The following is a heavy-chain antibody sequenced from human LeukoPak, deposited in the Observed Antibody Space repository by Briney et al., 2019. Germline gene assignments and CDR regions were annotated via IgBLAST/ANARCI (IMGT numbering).Heavy chain of an antibody. CDR2: IYSGGST. CDR3: ARGGPAAGRFDY. Sequence: GGTLRLSCAASGFTFSSYGMSWVRQAPGKGLEWVSVIYSGGSTYYADSVKGRFTISRDNSKNTLYLQMNSLRAEDTAVYYCARGGPAAGRFDYWGQGTLVTVSS. CDR1: GFTFSSYG. V-gene: IGHV3-66*01. D-gene: IGHD6-13*01. J-gene: IGHJ4*02.